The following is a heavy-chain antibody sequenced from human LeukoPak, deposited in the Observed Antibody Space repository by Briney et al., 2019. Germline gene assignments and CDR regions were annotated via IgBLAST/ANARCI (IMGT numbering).Heavy chain of an antibody. J-gene: IGHJ4*02. CDR3: ARDQTYSGSGIYTYFDY. D-gene: IGHD3-10*01. CDR1: GGSISSGGHY. CDR2: ISSTGST. Sequence: KPSQTLSLTCTVSGGSISSGGHYWGWIRQPAGKGLEYLGRISSTGSTNYNPSLRSRVTISADTSKNHFSLKLTSVTAADTAVYYCARDQTYSGSGIYTYFDYWGQGILVIVSS. V-gene: IGHV4-61*02.